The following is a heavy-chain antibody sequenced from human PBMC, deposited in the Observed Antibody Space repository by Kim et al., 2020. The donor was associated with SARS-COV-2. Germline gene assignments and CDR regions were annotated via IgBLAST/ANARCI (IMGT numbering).Heavy chain of an antibody. CDR3: AKGRCGSIDCYSPFDY. D-gene: IGHD2-21*02. CDR2: ISSNGGST. CDR1: GFTFSSYA. Sequence: GGSLRLSCAASGFTFSSYAMHWVRQAPGKGLEYVSVISSNGGSTYSANSVKGRFTVSRDNTKNTVYLQMGSLRAEDMALYYCAKGRCGSIDCYSPFDYWGQATLVTVSS. J-gene: IGHJ4*02. V-gene: IGHV3-64*01.